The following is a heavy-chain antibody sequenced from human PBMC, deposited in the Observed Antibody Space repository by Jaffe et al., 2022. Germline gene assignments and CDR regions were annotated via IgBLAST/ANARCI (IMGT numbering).Heavy chain of an antibody. CDR3: ASAPHYYYMDV. Sequence: EVQLVESGGGLVQPGGSLRLSCAASGFTFSSYSMNWVRQAPGKGLEWVSYISSSSSTIYYADSVKGRFTISRDNAKNSLYLQMNSLRAEDTAVYYCASAPHYYYMDVWGKGTTVTVSS. V-gene: IGHV3-48*01. CDR1: GFTFSSYS. J-gene: IGHJ6*03. CDR2: ISSSSSTI.